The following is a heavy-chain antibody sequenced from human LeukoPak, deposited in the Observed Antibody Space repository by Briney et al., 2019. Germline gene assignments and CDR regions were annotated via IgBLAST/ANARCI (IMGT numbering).Heavy chain of an antibody. CDR2: FDPEDGET. D-gene: IGHD3-9*01. CDR1: GYTLTELS. Sequence: ASVKVSCKVSGYTLTELSMHWVRQAPGKGLERMGGFDPEDGETIYAQKFQGRVTMTEDTSTDTAYMELSSLRSEDTAVYYCATVADWSEPHLDYWGQGTLVTVSS. CDR3: ATVADWSEPHLDY. V-gene: IGHV1-24*01. J-gene: IGHJ4*02.